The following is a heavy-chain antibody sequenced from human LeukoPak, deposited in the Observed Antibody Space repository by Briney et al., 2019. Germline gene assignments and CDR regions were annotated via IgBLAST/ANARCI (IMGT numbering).Heavy chain of an antibody. CDR1: GFTFSDYY. D-gene: IGHD1-1*01. Sequence: GGSLRLSCAASGFTFSDYYINWIRQAPGKGLECVSYISGSGSTIYYADSVKGRFTISRDNAKNSLFLQMNSLRDEDTAVYCCARDRVPSDAPPYGMDVWGQGTTVTVSS. J-gene: IGHJ6*02. CDR2: ISGSGSTI. CDR3: ARDRVPSDAPPYGMDV. V-gene: IGHV3-11*04.